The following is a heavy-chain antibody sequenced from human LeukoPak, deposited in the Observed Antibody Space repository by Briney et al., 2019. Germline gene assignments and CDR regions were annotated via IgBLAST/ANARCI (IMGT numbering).Heavy chain of an antibody. CDR1: GGSISSYY. CDR2: IYYSGST. D-gene: IGHD2-2*01. V-gene: IGHV4-59*01. Sequence: SETLSLTCTVSGGSISSYYWSWIRQPPGKGLEWIGYIYYSGSTNYNPSLKSRVTISVDTSKNQFSLKLSSVTAADTAVYYSAREVVVVPAAENWFDPWGQGTLVTVSS. CDR3: AREVVVVPAAENWFDP. J-gene: IGHJ5*02.